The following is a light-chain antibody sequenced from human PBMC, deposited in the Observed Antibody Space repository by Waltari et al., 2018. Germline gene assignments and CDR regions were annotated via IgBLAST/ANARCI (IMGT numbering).Light chain of an antibody. V-gene: IGKV3-11*01. CDR1: QRLSSY. CDR2: DAS. Sequence: ETVLTQSPATLSLSPGERATLSCRASQRLSSYLAWYQQKPGQAPRLLSYDASNRATGIPARFSGSGSGTDFTLTISSLEPEDFAVYYCQQRSNRLTFGGGTKVEIK. J-gene: IGKJ4*01. CDR3: QQRSNRLT.